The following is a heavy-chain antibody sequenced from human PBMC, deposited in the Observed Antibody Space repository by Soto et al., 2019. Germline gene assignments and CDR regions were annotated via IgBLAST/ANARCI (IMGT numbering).Heavy chain of an antibody. V-gene: IGHV3-23*01. J-gene: IGHJ4*02. CDR1: GFTFSSYA. CDR3: AKDPEVVVTAPDY. D-gene: IGHD2-21*02. CDR2: ISGSGGST. Sequence: GGSLRLSCAASGFTFSSYAMNWVRQAPGKGLEWVSAISGSGGSTYYVDSVKGRFTISRDNSRNTLYLQMNSLRAEDTAVYYCAKDPEVVVTAPDYWGQGTLVTVSS.